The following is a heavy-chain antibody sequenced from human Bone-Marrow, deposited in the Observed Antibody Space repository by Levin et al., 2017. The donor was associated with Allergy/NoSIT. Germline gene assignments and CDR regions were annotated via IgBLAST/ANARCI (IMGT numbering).Heavy chain of an antibody. CDR3: ASINTGHLDY. CDR1: GFTFSNYL. V-gene: IGHV3-23*01. J-gene: IGHJ4*02. Sequence: GESLKISCAASGFTFSNYLMSWVRQAPGTGLEWVSTISGSGGSTYYADSVKGRFTISRDNSKNTLFVQMNSLRAEDTAVYYCASINTGHLDYWGQGTLVTVSS. CDR2: ISGSGGST. D-gene: IGHD2-8*02.